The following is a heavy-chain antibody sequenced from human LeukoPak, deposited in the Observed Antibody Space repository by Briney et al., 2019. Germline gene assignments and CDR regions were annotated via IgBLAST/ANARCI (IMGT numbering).Heavy chain of an antibody. Sequence: GESLKISCKGSGYSFTSHWIGWVRQMPGKGLEWMGIIYPGDSDTRYSPSFQGQVTISADKSISTAYLQWSSLKASDTAMYYCARPKAYYYDSSGYYSDAFDIWGQGTMVTVSS. D-gene: IGHD3-22*01. CDR1: GYSFTSHW. V-gene: IGHV5-51*01. CDR3: ARPKAYYYDSSGYYSDAFDI. J-gene: IGHJ3*02. CDR2: IYPGDSDT.